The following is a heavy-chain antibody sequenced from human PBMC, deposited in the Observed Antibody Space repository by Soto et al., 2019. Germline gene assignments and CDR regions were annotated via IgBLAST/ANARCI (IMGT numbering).Heavy chain of an antibody. Sequence: EVQLVESGGGLVQPGRSLRLSCAASGFTFDDYAMHWVRQAPGKGLEWVSGISWNSGSIGYADSVKGRFTISRDNAKNSLYLQMNSLRAEDTALYYCAKFAERITISMDVWGQGTTVTVSS. CDR2: ISWNSGSI. V-gene: IGHV3-9*01. CDR1: GFTFDDYA. D-gene: IGHD3-10*01. CDR3: AKFAERITISMDV. J-gene: IGHJ6*02.